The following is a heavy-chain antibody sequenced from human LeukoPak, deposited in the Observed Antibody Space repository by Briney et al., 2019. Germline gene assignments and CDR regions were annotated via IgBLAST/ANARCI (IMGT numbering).Heavy chain of an antibody. D-gene: IGHD4-17*01. J-gene: IGHJ5*02. V-gene: IGHV3-30*03. CDR3: ARGVLRSNWFDP. Sequence: PGRSLRLSCAASGFTFSSYGMHWVRQAPGKGLEWVAVISYDGSNKYYADSVKGRFTISRDNSKNTLYLQMNSLRAEDTAVYYCARGVLRSNWFDPWGQGTLVTVSS. CDR2: ISYDGSNK. CDR1: GFTFSSYG.